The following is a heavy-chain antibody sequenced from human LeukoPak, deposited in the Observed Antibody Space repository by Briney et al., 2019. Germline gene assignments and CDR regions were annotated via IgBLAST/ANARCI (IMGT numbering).Heavy chain of an antibody. CDR1: GFTFSSYG. CDR2: ISYDGSNK. J-gene: IGHJ6*02. Sequence: GGSLRLSCAASGFTFSSYGMHWVRQAPGKGLEWVAVISYDGSNKYYADSVKGRFTISRDNSKNTLYLQMNSLRAEDTAVYYCAKGYPDSSGFPYYYYGMDVWGQGTTVTVSS. D-gene: IGHD3-22*01. CDR3: AKGYPDSSGFPYYYYGMDV. V-gene: IGHV3-30*18.